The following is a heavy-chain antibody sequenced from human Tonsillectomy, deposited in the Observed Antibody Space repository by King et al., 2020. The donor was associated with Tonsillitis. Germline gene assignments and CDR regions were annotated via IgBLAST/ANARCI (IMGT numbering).Heavy chain of an antibody. CDR1: GASITSYY. D-gene: IGHD6-13*01. J-gene: IGHJ3*02. CDR2: IYFTGNT. CDR3: ARDPRQQLFSEVFDI. Sequence: QLQESGPGLVKPSETLSLTCSVSGASITSYYWGWIRQSPGKGLEWIGYIYFTGNTKYNPSLKSRVTISLDMSKNQFSLNLLSVTAADTAVYYCARDPRQQLFSEVFDIWGLGTTVTVSS. V-gene: IGHV4-59*01.